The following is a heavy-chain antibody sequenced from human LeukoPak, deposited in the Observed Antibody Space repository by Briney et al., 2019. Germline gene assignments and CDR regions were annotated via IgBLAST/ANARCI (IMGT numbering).Heavy chain of an antibody. CDR3: ARAGLDAFDI. J-gene: IGHJ3*02. V-gene: IGHV1-18*01. CDR2: ISVYNGNT. CDR1: GYTFTSYG. Sequence: ASVKVSCKASGYTFTSYGISWVRQAPGKGHEWMGWISVYNGNTNYAQKLQGRVTMTTDTATSTAYMELRSLRSDDTAVYYCARAGLDAFDIWGQGTMVTVSS.